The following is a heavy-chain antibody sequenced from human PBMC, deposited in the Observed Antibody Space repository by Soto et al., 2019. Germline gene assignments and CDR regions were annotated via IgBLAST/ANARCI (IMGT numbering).Heavy chain of an antibody. J-gene: IGHJ5*02. D-gene: IGHD2-15*01. Sequence: SETLSLTCTVSSGSISSGDYCWSWIRQSPGRGLEWIAYIYYSGITYYNPSLKSRVTISVDTSKKQISLKLNSVTAADTAVHYCASGGSVGTWFDPWGQGILVTAPQ. V-gene: IGHV4-30-4*01. CDR3: ASGGSVGTWFDP. CDR1: SGSISSGDYC. CDR2: IYYSGIT.